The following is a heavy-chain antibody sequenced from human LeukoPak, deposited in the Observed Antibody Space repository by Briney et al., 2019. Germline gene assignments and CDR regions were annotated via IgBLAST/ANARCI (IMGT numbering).Heavy chain of an antibody. CDR2: IYYSGST. D-gene: IGHD6-19*01. Sequence: SETLSLTCTVSGGSISSYYWGWIRQPAGKGLEWIGYIYYSGSTNYNPSLKSRVTISVDTSKSQFSLKLRSVTAADTAVYYCARLAVWAGTSFDVFHIWGPGTLVTVSS. CDR3: ARLAVWAGTSFDVFHI. J-gene: IGHJ3*02. V-gene: IGHV4-59*01. CDR1: GGSISSYY.